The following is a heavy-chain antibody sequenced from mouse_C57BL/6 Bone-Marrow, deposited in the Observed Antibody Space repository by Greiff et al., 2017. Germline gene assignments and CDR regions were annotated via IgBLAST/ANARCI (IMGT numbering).Heavy chain of an antibody. D-gene: IGHD1-3*01. J-gene: IGHJ4*01. CDR2: ICPGSGST. V-gene: IGHV1-55*01. CDR3: ASAKSSDVGGAMDY. Sequence: QVQLQQPGAELVKPGASVKMSCKASGYTFTSYWITWVKQRPGQGLEWIGDICPGSGSTNYNEKFKSKGTLTVDTSSSTAYMQLSSLTSDDSAVYYCASAKSSDVGGAMDYWGQGTSVTVSS. CDR1: GYTFTSYW.